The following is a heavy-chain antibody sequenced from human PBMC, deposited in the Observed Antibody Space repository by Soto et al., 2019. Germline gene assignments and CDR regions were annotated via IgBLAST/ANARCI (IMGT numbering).Heavy chain of an antibody. J-gene: IGHJ6*02. D-gene: IGHD3-10*01. V-gene: IGHV4-34*01. CDR1: GGSFSGYY. CDR3: ARVYYYGSGSYYNYYYGMDV. CDR2: INHSGST. Sequence: SETLSLTCAVYGGSFSGYYWSWIRQPPGKGLEWIGEINHSGSTNYNPSLKSRVTISVDTSKNQFSLKLSSVTAADTAVYYCARVYYYGSGSYYNYYYGMDVWGQGTTVTVSS.